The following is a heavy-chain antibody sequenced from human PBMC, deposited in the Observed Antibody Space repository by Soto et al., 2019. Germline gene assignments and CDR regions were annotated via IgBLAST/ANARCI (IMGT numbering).Heavy chain of an antibody. Sequence: SETLSLTCAVYGGSFSGYYWSWIRQPPGKGLEWIGEINHSGSTNYNPSLGSRVTFSVDTSKNQFSLKLRSVGAADAAVFYCAGLYPYESSGYHLIYWGRGALVTVSS. D-gene: IGHD3-22*01. CDR1: GGSFSGYY. J-gene: IGHJ4*02. CDR3: AGLYPYESSGYHLIY. V-gene: IGHV4-34*01. CDR2: INHSGST.